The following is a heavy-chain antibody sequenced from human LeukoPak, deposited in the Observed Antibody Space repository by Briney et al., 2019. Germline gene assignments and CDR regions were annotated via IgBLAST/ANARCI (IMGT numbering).Heavy chain of an antibody. D-gene: IGHD2-2*02. CDR3: ARVDCSSGRCYTLDFDY. Sequence: ASVKVSCKASGYTFTSYYMHWVRQAPGQGLEWMGIINPSGGSTSYAPKFQGRVTVTRDTSTSTVYMELRSLRSEDTAVYYCARVDCSSGRCYTLDFDYWGDGTLVTVSS. CDR2: INPSGGST. CDR1: GYTFTSYY. J-gene: IGHJ4*01. V-gene: IGHV1-46*03.